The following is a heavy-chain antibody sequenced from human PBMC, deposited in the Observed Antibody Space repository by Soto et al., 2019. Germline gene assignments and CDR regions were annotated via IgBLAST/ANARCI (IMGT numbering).Heavy chain of an antibody. CDR2: IYHSGTT. Sequence: SSETLSLTCAVSGDSISRGYYWAWIRQPPGKGLEYIGSIYHSGTTYYNPSLMSRVTISVDTSKNQFSLNLRSVTAADSAVYYCARTDNVGHYQHFGQGTLVTVSS. CDR3: ARTDNVGHYQH. J-gene: IGHJ1*01. V-gene: IGHV4-38-2*01. D-gene: IGHD2-15*01. CDR1: GDSISRGYY.